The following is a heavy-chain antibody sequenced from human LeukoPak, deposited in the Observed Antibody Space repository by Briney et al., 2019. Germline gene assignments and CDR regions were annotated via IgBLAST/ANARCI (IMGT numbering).Heavy chain of an antibody. J-gene: IGHJ4*02. D-gene: IGHD6-19*01. CDR1: GFTFSSYW. CDR3: ARENIAVAGSDY. V-gene: IGHV3-74*01. Sequence: GGSLRLSCAASGFTFSSYWMHWVRQVPGKGLVWVSRINSDGSSTSYADSVKGRFTISRDNAKNTLYLQMNSLRAEDTAVYYCARENIAVAGSDYWGQGTLVTVSS. CDR2: INSDGSST.